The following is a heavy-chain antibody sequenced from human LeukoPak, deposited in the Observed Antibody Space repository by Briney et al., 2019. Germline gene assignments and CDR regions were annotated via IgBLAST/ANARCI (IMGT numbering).Heavy chain of an antibody. Sequence: PGGSLRLSCAASGFTFSSYGMHWVRQAPGKGLEWVAVISYDGSNKYYADSVKGRFTISRDNSKNTLYLQMNSLRAEDTAVYYCAKDYEGYCSSISCYMGQGYWGQGTLVTVSS. CDR1: GFTFSSYG. J-gene: IGHJ4*02. CDR2: ISYDGSNK. D-gene: IGHD2-2*02. V-gene: IGHV3-30*18. CDR3: AKDYEGYCSSISCYMGQGY.